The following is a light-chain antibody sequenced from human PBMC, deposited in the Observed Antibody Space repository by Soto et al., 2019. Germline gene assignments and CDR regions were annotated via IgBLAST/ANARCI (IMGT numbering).Light chain of an antibody. CDR3: QVWDSSSGHMV. CDR2: DDT. Sequence: SYELTQPPSVSVAPGQTARITCEGTNIESKSVHWYRQKSGQAPVLAVYDDTDRPSGIPERFSGSNSGNTATLTISRVEAGDAADYYCQVWDSSSGHMVFGGGTKLTVL. J-gene: IGLJ2*01. V-gene: IGLV3-21*02. CDR1: NIESKS.